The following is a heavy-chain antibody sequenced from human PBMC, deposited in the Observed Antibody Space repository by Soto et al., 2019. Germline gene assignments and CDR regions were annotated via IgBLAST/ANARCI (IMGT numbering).Heavy chain of an antibody. J-gene: IGHJ5*02. CDR1: GGSNSSYY. V-gene: IGHV4-4*07. Sequence: PSETLSLTCTVSGGSNSSYYSGCIRQPAGKGLEWIGRIYTSGSTNSHPSLKGRVTMSVDTSKNQFSLKLSSVTAADTAVYYCARDRGYSYGFVDPWGQGTLVTVCS. CDR3: ARDRGYSYGFVDP. CDR2: IYTSGST. D-gene: IGHD5-18*01.